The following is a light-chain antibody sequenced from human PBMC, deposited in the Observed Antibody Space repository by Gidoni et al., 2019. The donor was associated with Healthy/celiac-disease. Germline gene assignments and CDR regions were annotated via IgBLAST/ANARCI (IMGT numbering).Light chain of an antibody. CDR2: AAS. Sequence: DIQLTPSPSSLSASVGDRVTITCRASQSIISYLNWYQQKPGKAPKLLIYAASSLHSGVPARFSGSGSGTDFTLTISSVQPEEFATYYCQQSYSTPRFGGGTKVEIK. CDR3: QQSYSTPR. J-gene: IGKJ4*01. CDR1: QSIISY. V-gene: IGKV1-39*01.